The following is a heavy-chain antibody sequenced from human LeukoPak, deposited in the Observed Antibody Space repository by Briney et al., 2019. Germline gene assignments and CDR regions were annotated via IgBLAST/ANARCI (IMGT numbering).Heavy chain of an antibody. CDR3: ARMCHHYYDSSGPIDY. Sequence: SETLSLTCAVYGGSFSGYYWSWIRQPPGKGLVWIGEINHSGSTNYNPSLKSRVTISVDTSKNQFSLKLSSVTAADTAVYYCARMCHHYYDSSGPIDYWGQGTLVTVSS. V-gene: IGHV4-34*01. J-gene: IGHJ4*02. D-gene: IGHD3-22*01. CDR1: GGSFSGYY. CDR2: INHSGST.